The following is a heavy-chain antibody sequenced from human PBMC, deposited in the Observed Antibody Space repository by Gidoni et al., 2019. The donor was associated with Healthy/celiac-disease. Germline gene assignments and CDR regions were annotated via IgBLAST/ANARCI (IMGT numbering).Heavy chain of an antibody. J-gene: IGHJ4*02. Sequence: QVQLVQSGAEVTKPGASVKVSCKASGYPFTSYGISWVRQAPGQGLEWMVGISAYKGNTNYAQKRQGRVTMTTETSRSTAYMERRRLRSDDTAVYYCAREPIYRGVGGATSTDYWGQGTLVTVSS. D-gene: IGHD1-26*01. V-gene: IGHV1-18*01. CDR2: ISAYKGNT. CDR1: GYPFTSYG. CDR3: AREPIYRGVGGATSTDY.